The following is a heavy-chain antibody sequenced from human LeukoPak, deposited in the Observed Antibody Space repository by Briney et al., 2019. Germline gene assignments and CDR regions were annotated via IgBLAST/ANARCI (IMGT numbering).Heavy chain of an antibody. V-gene: IGHV3-33*06. CDR1: GFTFSSYG. CDR2: IWYDGSNK. Sequence: EGSLRLSCAASGFTFSSYGMHRVRQAPGKGLEWVAVIWYDGSNKYYADSVKGRFTISRDNSKNTLYLQMNSLRAEDTAVFYCAKRSGYTTGWFFDFWGQGTLVTVSS. CDR3: AKRSGYTTGWFFDF. D-gene: IGHD6-19*01. J-gene: IGHJ4*02.